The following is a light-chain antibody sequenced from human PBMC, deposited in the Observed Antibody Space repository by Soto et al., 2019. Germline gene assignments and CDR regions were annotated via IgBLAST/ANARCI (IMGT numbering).Light chain of an antibody. CDR2: SND. Sequence: QSVLTQPPSASGTPGQRVSISCSGGSSNIGTNTVNWYQHLPGTAPKLLIFSNDERPSGVPDRFSGSKSGTSASLAISGLQSDDEADYYCATWDDSSNGVVFGGGTMVTVL. CDR1: SSNIGTNT. CDR3: ATWDDSSNGVV. V-gene: IGLV1-44*01. J-gene: IGLJ2*01.